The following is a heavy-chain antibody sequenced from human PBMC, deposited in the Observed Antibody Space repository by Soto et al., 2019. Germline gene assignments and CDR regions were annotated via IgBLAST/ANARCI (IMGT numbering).Heavy chain of an antibody. CDR1: GYTFTSYA. Sequence: ASVKVSCKASGYTFTSYAMHWVRQAPGQRLEWMGWINAGNGNTKYSQKFQGRVTITRDTSASTAYMELSSLRSEDTAVYYCARETIRAYYYDSSGYYKGAFDIWGQGTMVTV. CDR2: INAGNGNT. D-gene: IGHD3-22*01. J-gene: IGHJ3*02. V-gene: IGHV1-3*01. CDR3: ARETIRAYYYDSSGYYKGAFDI.